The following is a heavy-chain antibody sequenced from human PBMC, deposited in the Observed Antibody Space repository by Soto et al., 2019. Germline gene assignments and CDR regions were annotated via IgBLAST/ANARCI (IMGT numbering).Heavy chain of an antibody. CDR1: GFTFSSYA. J-gene: IGHJ5*02. Sequence: GSLRLSCAASGFTFSSYAMHWVRQAPGKGLEWVAVISYDGSNKYYADSVKGRFTISRDNSKNTLYLQMNSLRAEDTAVYYCAGCIAVAGTLNWFDPWGQGTLVTVSS. D-gene: IGHD6-19*01. CDR3: AGCIAVAGTLNWFDP. CDR2: ISYDGSNK. V-gene: IGHV3-30-3*01.